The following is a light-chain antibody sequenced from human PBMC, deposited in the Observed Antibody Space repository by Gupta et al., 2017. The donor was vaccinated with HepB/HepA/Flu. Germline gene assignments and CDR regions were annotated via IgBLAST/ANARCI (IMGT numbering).Light chain of an antibody. J-gene: IGKJ1*01. CDR2: KAS. V-gene: IGKV1-5*03. CDR1: QSISSW. Sequence: DIQITHSPSTLSESVGDRVTITCRASQSISSWLAWYQQKPGKAPKVLIYKASSLESGVPSRFSGSGSETEFTLTISSLQPDDFASYYCQQYNTYPLTFGQGTKVEIK. CDR3: QQYNTYPLT.